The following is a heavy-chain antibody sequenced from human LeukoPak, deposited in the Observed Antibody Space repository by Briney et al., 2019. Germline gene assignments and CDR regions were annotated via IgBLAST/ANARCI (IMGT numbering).Heavy chain of an antibody. D-gene: IGHD6-19*01. V-gene: IGHV3-53*01. CDR1: GFTVSGNY. Sequence: GGSLRLSCAASGFTVSGNYMSWVRQAPGKGLEWVSVIYSGGSTYYADSVKGRFTISRDNSKNTLYLQMNSLRAEDAAVYYCARAGAVEVFDYWGQGTLVTVSS. J-gene: IGHJ4*02. CDR3: ARAGAVEVFDY. CDR2: IYSGGST.